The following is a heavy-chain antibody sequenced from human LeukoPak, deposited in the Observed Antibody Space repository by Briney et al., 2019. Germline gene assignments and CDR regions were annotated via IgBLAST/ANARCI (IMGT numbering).Heavy chain of an antibody. CDR3: AKGGPYDSSGSVDY. Sequence: GGSLRLSCAASGFTFSGSPMHWVRQASGKGLEWVGRIRTKATSYDAAYAASVKGRFTISRDDSKNTAYLQMNSLKTEDTAMYYCAKGGPYDSSGSVDYWGQGTLVTVSS. CDR1: GFTFSGSP. J-gene: IGHJ4*02. V-gene: IGHV3-73*01. D-gene: IGHD3-22*01. CDR2: IRTKATSYDA.